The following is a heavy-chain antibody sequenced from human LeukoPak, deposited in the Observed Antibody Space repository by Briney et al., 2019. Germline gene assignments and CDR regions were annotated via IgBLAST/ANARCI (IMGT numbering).Heavy chain of an antibody. CDR2: ITPSID. V-gene: IGHV3-15*01. CDR1: GFFFKAAY. D-gene: IGHD6-6*01. Sequence: GGSLRLSCAASGFFFKAAYMNWVRQAPGKGLEWVGRITPSIDEYAAPVKGRFSISRGDSKSMVYLQMSSLVTDDTAVYYCVWSSTWEKRFYLDQWGQGTLVTVSS. CDR3: VWSSTWEKRFYLDQ. J-gene: IGHJ4*02.